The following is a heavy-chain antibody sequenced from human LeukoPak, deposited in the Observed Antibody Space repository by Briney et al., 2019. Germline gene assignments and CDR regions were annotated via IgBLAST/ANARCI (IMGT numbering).Heavy chain of an antibody. D-gene: IGHD3-22*01. J-gene: IGHJ3*02. CDR2: IKQDGSEN. CDR1: GFTFSSYW. CDR3: ARVSDYYDSSGRLEAFDI. V-gene: IGHV3-7*04. Sequence: GGSLRLSCAASGFTFSSYWMSWVRQAPGKGLEWVANIKQDGSENYYVGSVKGRFTISRDNAKSSLYLQMNSLRAEDTAVYYCARVSDYYDSSGRLEAFDIWGQGTMVTVSS.